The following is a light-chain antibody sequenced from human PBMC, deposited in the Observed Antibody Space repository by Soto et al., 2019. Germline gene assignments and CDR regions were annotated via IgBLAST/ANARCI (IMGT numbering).Light chain of an antibody. CDR2: EVT. V-gene: IGLV2-8*01. CDR1: SSDVVGYDY. Sequence: QSVLTQPPSASGSPGQSVTISCTGTSSDVVGYDYVSWYQQHPGKAPKLMIYEVTIRPSGVSDVFSGSKSGNTASLTDSRLQAEDEADYYCSSYTSDNPSYVFRTGTKGTAL. CDR3: SSYTSDNPSYV. J-gene: IGLJ1*01.